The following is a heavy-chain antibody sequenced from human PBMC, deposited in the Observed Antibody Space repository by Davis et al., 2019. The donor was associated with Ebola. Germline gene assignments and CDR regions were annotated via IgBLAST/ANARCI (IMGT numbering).Heavy chain of an antibody. J-gene: IGHJ6*02. CDR1: GGSISSGDYY. D-gene: IGHD3-10*01. Sequence: SETLSLTCTVSGGSISSGDYYWSWIRQPPGKGLEWIGYIYYSGSTYYNPSLKSRVTISVDTSKNQFSLKLSSVTAADTAVYYCASSRYKITMVRGVIPGYYYGMDVWGQGTTVTVSS. CDR2: IYYSGST. V-gene: IGHV4-30-4*01. CDR3: ASSRYKITMVRGVIPGYYYGMDV.